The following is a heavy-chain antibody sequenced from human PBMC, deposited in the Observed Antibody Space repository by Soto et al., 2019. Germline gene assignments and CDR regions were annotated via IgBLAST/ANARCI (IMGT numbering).Heavy chain of an antibody. J-gene: IGHJ6*02. Sequence: PSETLSLTCTFSCGSIISGGYYWSWIRQHPGKGLEWIGYIYHSGSTYYNPSLKSRVTISVDTSKNQFSLKLSSVTAADTAVYYCARDNPTGGVGYYYYGMDVWGQGTTVTVSS. CDR2: IYHSGST. CDR3: ARDNPTGGVGYYYYGMDV. D-gene: IGHD1-26*01. CDR1: CGSIISGGYY. V-gene: IGHV4-31*03.